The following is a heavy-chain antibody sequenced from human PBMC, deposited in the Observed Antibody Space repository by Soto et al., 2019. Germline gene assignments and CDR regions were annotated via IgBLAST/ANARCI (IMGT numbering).Heavy chain of an antibody. J-gene: IGHJ3*02. CDR1: GFTFSNVW. V-gene: IGHV3-15*01. CDR3: TTVSTGESCAFDI. Sequence: GGSLRLSCAASGFTFSNVWMSWVRQAPGKGLEWVGRIKRKTDGETIDYAAPVKGRFTISRDDSKNTLYLQMNSLKKEDTAMYYCTTVSTGESCAFDIWGQGTMVTVSS. D-gene: IGHD7-27*01. CDR2: IKRKTDGETI.